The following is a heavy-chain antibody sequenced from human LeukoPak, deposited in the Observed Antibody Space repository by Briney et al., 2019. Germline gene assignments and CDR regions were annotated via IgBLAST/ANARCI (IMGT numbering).Heavy chain of an antibody. CDR3: AKDQLPSGYDLGGGY. D-gene: IGHD5-12*01. CDR2: ISGSGGST. J-gene: IGHJ4*02. V-gene: IGHV3-23*01. Sequence: GGSLRLSCAASGFTFSGYAMSWVRQAPGKGLEWVSAISGSGGSTYYADSVKGRFTISRDNSKNTLYLQMNSLRAEDTAVYYCAKDQLPSGYDLGGGYWGQGTLVAVSS. CDR1: GFTFSGYA.